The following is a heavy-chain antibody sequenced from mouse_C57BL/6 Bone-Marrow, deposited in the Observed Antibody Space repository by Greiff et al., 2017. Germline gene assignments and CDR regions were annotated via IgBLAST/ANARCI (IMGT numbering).Heavy chain of an antibody. CDR3: ARGRYAAMDY. Sequence: VQLQQSGAELARPGASVKMSCKASGYTFTSYTMHWVKQRPGQGLEWIGYINPSSGYTKYNQKFKDKATLTADKSSSTAYMQLSSLTSENSAVYYCARGRYAAMDYWGQGTSVTVSS. J-gene: IGHJ4*01. CDR2: INPSSGYT. D-gene: IGHD1-1*01. V-gene: IGHV1-4*01. CDR1: GYTFTSYT.